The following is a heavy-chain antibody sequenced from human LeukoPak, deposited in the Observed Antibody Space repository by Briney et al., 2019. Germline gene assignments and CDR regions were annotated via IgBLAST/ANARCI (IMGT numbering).Heavy chain of an antibody. Sequence: ASVKVSCKASGYTFTGYYMHWVRQAPGQGLEWMGWINPNSGDTNYAQKFQGRVTMTRDTSISTAYMELSRLRSDDTAVYYCARSFLSFGYCSSTSCYRDMDVWGKGTTVTVSS. J-gene: IGHJ6*03. CDR3: ARSFLSFGYCSSTSCYRDMDV. D-gene: IGHD2-2*03. V-gene: IGHV1-2*02. CDR2: INPNSGDT. CDR1: GYTFTGYY.